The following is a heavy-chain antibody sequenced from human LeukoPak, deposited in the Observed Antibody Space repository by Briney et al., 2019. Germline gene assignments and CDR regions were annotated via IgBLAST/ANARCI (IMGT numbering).Heavy chain of an antibody. D-gene: IGHD6-19*01. V-gene: IGHV4-4*08. J-gene: IGHJ2*01. Sequence: SETLSLTCTVSGGSISSYHWSWIRQRPGKGLEWIGYIYNSGSTKCNPSLKSRVTISVDTSKNQFSLKMSSVTAADTAVYYCARSGSGWYGDWYFDLWGRGTLVTVSS. CDR1: GGSISSYH. CDR2: IYNSGST. CDR3: ARSGSGWYGDWYFDL.